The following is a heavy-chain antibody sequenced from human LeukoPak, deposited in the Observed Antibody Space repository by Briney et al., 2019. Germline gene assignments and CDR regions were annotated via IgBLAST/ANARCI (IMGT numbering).Heavy chain of an antibody. CDR3: ARVWFGEFAFFDY. Sequence: GGSLRLSCAASGFTVSSNYMSWVRQAPGKGLEWVSVIYSGGSTYYADSVKGRFTISRDNSKNTLYLQMNSLRAEDTAVYYCARVWFGEFAFFDYWGQGTLVTVSS. CDR1: GFTVSSNY. CDR2: IYSGGST. J-gene: IGHJ4*02. D-gene: IGHD3-10*01. V-gene: IGHV3-53*01.